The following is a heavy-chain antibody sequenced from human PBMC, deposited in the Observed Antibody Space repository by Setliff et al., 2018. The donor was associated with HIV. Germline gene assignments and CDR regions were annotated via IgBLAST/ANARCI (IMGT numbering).Heavy chain of an antibody. J-gene: IGHJ4*02. CDR2: IIPPFGTA. V-gene: IGHV1-69*13. CDR3: ARDNYYDSSGAIGY. D-gene: IGHD3-22*01. Sequence: SVKVSCKASGGTFSNYAIIWVRQAPGQGLEWIGGIIPPFGTADYAQKFQGRVSITADPSTSTAYMELSSLRSDDTAVYYCARDNYYDSSGAIGYWGQGTLVTVSS. CDR1: GGTFSNYA.